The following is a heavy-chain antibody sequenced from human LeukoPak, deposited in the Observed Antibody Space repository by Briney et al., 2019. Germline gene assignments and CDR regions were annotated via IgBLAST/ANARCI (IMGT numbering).Heavy chain of an antibody. CDR2: IRDDGSNK. CDR3: ARDRVGLLDY. D-gene: IGHD1-26*01. J-gene: IGHJ4*02. Sequence: GGSLRLSCAASGFTFSKYGMHWVRQAPGKGLEWVAFIRDDGSNKYYVDFVKGRFSISRDNSKHTLYLQMNSLRPEDTAVYYCARDRVGLLDYWGQGTLVTVSS. CDR1: GFTFSKYG. V-gene: IGHV3-30*02.